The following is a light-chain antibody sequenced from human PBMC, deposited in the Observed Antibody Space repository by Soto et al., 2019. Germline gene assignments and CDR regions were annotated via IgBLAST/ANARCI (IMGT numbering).Light chain of an antibody. Sequence: EIGMTPAPCTLSVSPGERATLSGVASQSVSSNLAWYQQKPGQAPRLLIYGASTRATGIPARFSGSGSGTEFTLPISSLQSEDFAVYYCHQYHHWVTFGGGTKVHIK. J-gene: IGKJ4*01. CDR1: QSVSSN. CDR3: HQYHHWVT. CDR2: GAS. V-gene: IGKV3D-15*01.